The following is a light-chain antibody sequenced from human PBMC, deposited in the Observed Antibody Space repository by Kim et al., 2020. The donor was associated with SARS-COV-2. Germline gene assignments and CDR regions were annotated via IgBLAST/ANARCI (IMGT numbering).Light chain of an antibody. Sequence: SVSPGERATLSCRASQSVSSNLAWYQQKPGQAPRLLIYGASRRATGIPDRFSGSGSGTDFTLTISRLEPEDFAVYYCQQYGSYWTFGQGTKVDIK. CDR1: QSVSSN. CDR2: GAS. CDR3: QQYGSYWT. J-gene: IGKJ1*01. V-gene: IGKV3-20*01.